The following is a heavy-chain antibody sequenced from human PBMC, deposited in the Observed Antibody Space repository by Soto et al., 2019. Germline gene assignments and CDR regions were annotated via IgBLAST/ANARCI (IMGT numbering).Heavy chain of an antibody. D-gene: IGHD2-2*01. CDR3: ARPQGCSSTSCSEAFDI. Sequence: QVQLVQSVAEVKKPGSSVKVSCKASGGTFSSYAISWVRQAPGQGLEWMGGIIPIFGTANYAQKFQGRVTITADESTSTAYMELSSLRSEDTAVYYCARPQGCSSTSCSEAFDIWGQGTMVTVSS. CDR1: GGTFSSYA. CDR2: IIPIFGTA. V-gene: IGHV1-69*01. J-gene: IGHJ3*02.